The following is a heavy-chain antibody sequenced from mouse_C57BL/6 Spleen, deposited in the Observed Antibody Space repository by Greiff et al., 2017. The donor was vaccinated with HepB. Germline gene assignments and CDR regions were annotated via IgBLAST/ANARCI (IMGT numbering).Heavy chain of an antibody. J-gene: IGHJ2*01. V-gene: IGHV1-18*01. D-gene: IGHD1-1*01. CDR3: ARGITTVVAPYFDY. Sequence: VQLQQSGPELVKPGASVKIPCKASGYTFTDYNMAWVKQSHGKSLEWIGDINPNNGGTIYNQKFKGKATLTVDKSSSTAYMELRSLTSEDTAVYYCARGITTVVAPYFDYWGQGTTLTVSS. CDR1: GYTFTDYN. CDR2: INPNNGGT.